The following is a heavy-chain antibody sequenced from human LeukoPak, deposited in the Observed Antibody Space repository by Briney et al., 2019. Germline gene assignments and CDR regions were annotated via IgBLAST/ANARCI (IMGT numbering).Heavy chain of an antibody. V-gene: IGHV3-23*01. Sequence: GGSLRLSSAASGFSFSTYAISWVREAPGKGLEWVSSISDNGDKTYYADSVKGRLTISRDNSRNTVYLQMNDLRAEDTAVYHCVKGGGSGFDYWGQGTLVTVSS. CDR3: VKGGGSGFDY. D-gene: IGHD3-10*01. J-gene: IGHJ4*02. CDR2: ISDNGDKT. CDR1: GFSFSTYA.